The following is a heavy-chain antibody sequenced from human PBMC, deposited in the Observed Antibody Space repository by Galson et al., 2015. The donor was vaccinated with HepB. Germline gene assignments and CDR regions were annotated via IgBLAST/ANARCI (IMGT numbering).Heavy chain of an antibody. J-gene: IGHJ4*02. D-gene: IGHD5-24*01. V-gene: IGHV1-18*01. CDR2: ISAYNGNT. CDR3: ARDGRDGLSAEGY. Sequence: RQAPGQGLEWMGWISAYNGNTNYAQKLQGRVTMTTDTSTSTAYMELRSLRSDDTAVYYCARDGRDGLSAEGYWGQGTLVTVSS.